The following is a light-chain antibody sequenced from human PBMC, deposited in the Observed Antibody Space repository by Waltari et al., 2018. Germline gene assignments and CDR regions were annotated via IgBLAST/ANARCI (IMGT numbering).Light chain of an antibody. CDR1: SSNIGAGHD. CDR2: GTN. V-gene: IGLV1-40*01. Sequence: QSILTQPTSVSGAPGQRVTISCTGSSSNIGAGHDVHWYQAFPGTAPKLLIYGTNTRPSGVPDRFPGSKSGSSASLAINGLQAEDEADYYCQSFDSNVRGGVVFGGGTKVTVL. J-gene: IGLJ3*02. CDR3: QSFDSNVRGGVV.